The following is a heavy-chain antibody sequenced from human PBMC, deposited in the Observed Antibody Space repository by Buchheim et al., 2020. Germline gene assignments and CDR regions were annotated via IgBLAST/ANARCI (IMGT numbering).Heavy chain of an antibody. Sequence: EVQLVESGGGLVQPGGSLRLSCAASGFIFSDYDMDWVRQAPGKGLEWVGRSSSSTAEYAASVMGRFTISRDDSRNSLYLEMNSLITEDTAVYYCARDHWGSYRNWGQGSL. D-gene: IGHD3-16*02. CDR1: GFIFSDYD. CDR3: ARDHWGSYRN. J-gene: IGHJ4*02. CDR2: SSSSTA. V-gene: IGHV3-72*01.